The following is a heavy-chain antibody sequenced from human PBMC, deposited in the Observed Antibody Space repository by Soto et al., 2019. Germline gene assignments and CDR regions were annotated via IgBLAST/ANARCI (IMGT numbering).Heavy chain of an antibody. CDR1: GGSISSSNW. CDR2: IYHSGST. V-gene: IGHV4-4*02. Sequence: QVQLQESGPGLVKPSGTLSLTCAVSGGSISSSNWWSWVRQPPGKGLEWIGEIYHSGSTNYNPSLKSRVTISVDKSKNQVSLRLTSVTAADTAVYYCARVSGRYYYGMDVWGQGTTVTVSS. CDR3: ARVSGRYYYGMDV. J-gene: IGHJ6*02. D-gene: IGHD1-26*01.